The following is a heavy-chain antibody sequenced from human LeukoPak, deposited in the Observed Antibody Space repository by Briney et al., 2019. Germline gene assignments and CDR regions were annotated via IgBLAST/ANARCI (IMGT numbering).Heavy chain of an antibody. V-gene: IGHV3-30*03. D-gene: IGHD5-24*01. CDR3: ATSARDGYNYPLFDY. CDR1: GFTFSSYG. J-gene: IGHJ4*02. Sequence: PGGSLRLSCAASGFTFSSYGMHWVRQAPGKGLEWVAVISYDGSNKYYADSVKGRFTISRDNSKNTLYLQMNSLRAEDTAVYYCATSARDGYNYPLFDYWGQGTLVTVSS. CDR2: ISYDGSNK.